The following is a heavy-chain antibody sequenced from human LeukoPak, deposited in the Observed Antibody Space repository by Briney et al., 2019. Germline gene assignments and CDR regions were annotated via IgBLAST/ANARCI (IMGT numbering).Heavy chain of an antibody. CDR1: GFTFGSYA. CDR2: ISGSGGST. Sequence: GGSLRLSCAASGFTFGSYAMSWVRQAPGKGLEWVSSISGSGGSTYYGDSVKGRFTISRDNSKNTLFLQMNRLRAEDTAVYYCAKHEGSSGSYCHFHYWGQGTLVTVSS. D-gene: IGHD3-10*01. J-gene: IGHJ4*02. V-gene: IGHV3-23*01. CDR3: AKHEGSSGSYCHFHY.